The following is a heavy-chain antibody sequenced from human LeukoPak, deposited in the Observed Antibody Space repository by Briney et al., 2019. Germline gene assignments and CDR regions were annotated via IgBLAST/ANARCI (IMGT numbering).Heavy chain of an antibody. V-gene: IGHV1-2*02. CDR3: ERSDYYDSSGYYFDY. J-gene: IGHJ4*02. CDR1: GYTFTGYY. Sequence: ASVKVSCKASGYTFTGYYMHWVRQAPGQGLEWMGWINPNSGGTNYAQKFQGRVTMTRDTSISTAYMELSRLRSDDTAVYYCERSDYYDSSGYYFDYWGQGTLVTVSS. CDR2: INPNSGGT. D-gene: IGHD3-22*01.